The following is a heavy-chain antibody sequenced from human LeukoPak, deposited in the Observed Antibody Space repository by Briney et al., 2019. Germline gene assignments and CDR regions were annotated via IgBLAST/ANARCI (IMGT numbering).Heavy chain of an antibody. CDR2: INSDGSST. CDR1: GFTFSSYW. V-gene: IGHV3-74*01. J-gene: IGHJ5*02. CDR3: AREIAAALNWFDP. Sequence: PGGSLRLSCAASGFTFSSYWMHWVRQAPGKGLVWVSRINSDGSSTSYADSVKGRFTISRDNAKNTLYLQMNSLRAEDMAVYYCAREIAAALNWFDPWGQGTLVTVSS. D-gene: IGHD6-13*01.